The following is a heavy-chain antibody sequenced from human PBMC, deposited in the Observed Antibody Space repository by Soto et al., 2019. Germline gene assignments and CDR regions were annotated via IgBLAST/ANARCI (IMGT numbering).Heavy chain of an antibody. D-gene: IGHD2-21*02. CDR1: GFTFDDYT. V-gene: IGHV3-43*01. CDR3: AKDNSRYCGGDCHIDY. Sequence: GGSLRLSCAASGFTFDDYTMHWVRQAPGKGLEWVSLISWDGGSTYYADSVKGRFTISRDNSKNSLYLQMNSLRTEDTALYYCAKDNSRYCGGDCHIDYWGQGTLVTVSS. CDR2: ISWDGGST. J-gene: IGHJ4*02.